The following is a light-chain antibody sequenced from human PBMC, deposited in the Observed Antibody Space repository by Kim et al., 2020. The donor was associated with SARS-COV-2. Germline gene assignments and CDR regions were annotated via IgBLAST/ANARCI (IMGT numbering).Light chain of an antibody. Sequence: SVGDRVTITCRASQSISSYLNWYQQKPGKAPKRLIYAASSLQSGVPSRFSGSGSGTDFTLTISSLQPEDFATYYCQQSYSTPIFTFGPGTKVDIK. CDR3: QQSYSTPIFT. CDR2: AAS. CDR1: QSISSY. V-gene: IGKV1-39*01. J-gene: IGKJ3*01.